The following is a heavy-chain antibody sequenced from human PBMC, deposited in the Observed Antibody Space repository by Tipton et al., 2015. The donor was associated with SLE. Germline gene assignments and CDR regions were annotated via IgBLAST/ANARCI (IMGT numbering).Heavy chain of an antibody. V-gene: IGHV4-59*11. CDR1: GGSISSHY. CDR2: ISYGGDT. J-gene: IGHJ6*02. D-gene: IGHD4-11*01. CDR3: ARSGDYSGIYYYGFDV. Sequence: TLSLTCSVSGGSISSHYWIWIRQPPGKGLEWIGYISYGGDTNYNPSLKSRVTISVDTAKNQFSLRLTSVTAADTAVYYCARSGDYSGIYYYGFDVWGQGTTVTVSS.